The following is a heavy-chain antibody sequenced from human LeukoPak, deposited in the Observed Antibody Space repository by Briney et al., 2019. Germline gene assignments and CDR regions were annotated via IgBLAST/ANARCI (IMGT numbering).Heavy chain of an antibody. CDR3: AREGGPYRPLDY. CDR1: GGSITSTNY. CDR2: VNLQGST. J-gene: IGHJ4*02. Sequence: SGTLSLTCGASGGSITSTNYWTWVRQPPGKGLEWIGEVNLQGSTNYNPSLMGRVAISVDMSENHISLQLTSVTAADTAVYYCAREGGPYRPLDYSGQGTLVTVSS. V-gene: IGHV4-4*02.